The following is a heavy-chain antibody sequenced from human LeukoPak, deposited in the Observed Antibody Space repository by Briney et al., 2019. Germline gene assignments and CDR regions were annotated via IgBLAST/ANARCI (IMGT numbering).Heavy chain of an antibody. CDR2: INHSGST. V-gene: IGHV4-34*01. Sequence: SETLSLTCAVYGGSFSGYYWSWLRQPPGKGLEWIGEINHSGSTNYNPSLKSRVTISVDTSKNQFSLKLSSVNAAETAVYYFARGPLSSSFVAYYYYYYMDVWGKGTTVTVSS. CDR1: GGSFSGYY. J-gene: IGHJ6*03. D-gene: IGHD6-13*01. CDR3: ARGPLSSSFVAYYYYYYMDV.